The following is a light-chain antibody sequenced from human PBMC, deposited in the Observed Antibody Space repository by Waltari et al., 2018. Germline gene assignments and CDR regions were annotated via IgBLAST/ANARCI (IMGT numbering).Light chain of an antibody. J-gene: IGLJ2*01. Sequence: QSALTQPASVSGSAGQSIAISCSGTNSAIGRYNYVSCYQQHPGNAPSLIIYDVSRWPSGVSNRFIGSKSGITASLAISGLQAEDEGDYFCASYTSSNTVIFGGGTRVTVL. CDR2: DVS. CDR3: ASYTSSNTVI. V-gene: IGLV2-14*03. CDR1: NSAIGRYNY.